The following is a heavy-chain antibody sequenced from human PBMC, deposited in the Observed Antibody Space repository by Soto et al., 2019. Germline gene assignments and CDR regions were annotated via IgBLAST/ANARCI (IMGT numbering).Heavy chain of an antibody. Sequence: GGSLRLSCAAAGFDFEDYAMHWVRQVPGKGLEWVSLTNSDGTDSYYMDSVKGRFTISRDNAKSTLYLQMDRLRPEDTALYFCAKSLYYYDSSPLDHWGQGTLVTSPQ. CDR2: TNSDGTDS. V-gene: IGHV3-43D*04. CDR1: GFDFEDYA. CDR3: AKSLYYYDSSPLDH. D-gene: IGHD3-22*01. J-gene: IGHJ4*02.